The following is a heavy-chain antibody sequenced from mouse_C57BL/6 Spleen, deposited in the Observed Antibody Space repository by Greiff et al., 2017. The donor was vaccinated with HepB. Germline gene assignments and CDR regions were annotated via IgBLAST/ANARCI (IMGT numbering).Heavy chain of an antibody. CDR2: ISSGSSTI. CDR3: ARNSNYVDYYAMDY. J-gene: IGHJ4*01. D-gene: IGHD2-5*01. CDR1: GFTFSDYG. Sequence: EVKVVESGGGLVKPGGSLKLSCAASGFTFSDYGMHWVRQAPEKGLEWVAYISSGSSTIYYADTVKGRFTISRDNAKNTLFLQMTSLRSEDTAMYYCARNSNYVDYYAMDYWGQGTSVTVSS. V-gene: IGHV5-17*01.